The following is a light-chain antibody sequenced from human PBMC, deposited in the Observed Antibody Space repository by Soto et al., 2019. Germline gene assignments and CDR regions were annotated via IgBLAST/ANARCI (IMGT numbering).Light chain of an antibody. CDR1: QSLSFN. J-gene: IGKJ5*01. Sequence: EIVMTQSPATLSVSPVERATLSCRASQSLSFNLAWYQQKPGQAPRLLIYAASTRATGIPARFSGSGSGTEFTLTISSLQSEDFAVYYCQQRSNWPITFGQGTRLEIK. V-gene: IGKV3-15*01. CDR2: AAS. CDR3: QQRSNWPIT.